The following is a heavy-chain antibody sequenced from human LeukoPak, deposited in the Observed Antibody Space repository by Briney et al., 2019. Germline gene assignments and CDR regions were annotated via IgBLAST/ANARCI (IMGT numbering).Heavy chain of an antibody. J-gene: IGHJ4*02. Sequence: GGSLRLSCAASGFTFSDYYMSWIRQAPGKGLEWVSYISSSSSYTNYADSVKGRFTISRDNAKNSLYLQMNSLRAEDTAVYCCARGGYSSGWYVVYWGQGTLVTVSS. V-gene: IGHV3-11*06. CDR3: ARGGYSSGWYVVY. D-gene: IGHD6-19*01. CDR1: GFTFSDYY. CDR2: ISSSSSYT.